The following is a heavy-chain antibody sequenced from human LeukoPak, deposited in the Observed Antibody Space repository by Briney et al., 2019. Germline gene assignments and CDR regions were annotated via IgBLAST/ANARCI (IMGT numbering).Heavy chain of an antibody. Sequence: PSETLSLTCTVSGGSINNYYWSWIRQPAGKGLEWIGRIYTRGSTNYNPSLKSRVTMSVDMSKSQFSLKLSSVTAADTAVYYCARHGMGATVVDYWGQGTLVTVSS. D-gene: IGHD1-26*01. J-gene: IGHJ4*02. CDR1: GGSINNYY. CDR3: ARHGMGATVVDY. V-gene: IGHV4-4*07. CDR2: IYTRGST.